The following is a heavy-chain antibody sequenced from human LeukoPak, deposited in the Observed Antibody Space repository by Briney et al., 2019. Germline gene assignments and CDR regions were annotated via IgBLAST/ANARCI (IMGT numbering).Heavy chain of an antibody. J-gene: IGHJ4*02. CDR2: IYTSGST. Sequence: SETLSLTCTVSGGSISSYYRSWIRQPAGKGLEWIGRIYTSGSTNYNPSLKSRVTMSVDTSKNQFSLKLSSVTAADTAVYYCARDPEKPARPFGAFDYWGQGTLVTVSS. CDR3: ARDPEKPARPFGAFDY. D-gene: IGHD6-6*01. CDR1: GGSISSYY. V-gene: IGHV4-4*07.